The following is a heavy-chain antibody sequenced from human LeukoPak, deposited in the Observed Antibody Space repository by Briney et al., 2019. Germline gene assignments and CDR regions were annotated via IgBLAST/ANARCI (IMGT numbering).Heavy chain of an antibody. D-gene: IGHD2-21*01. J-gene: IGHJ4*02. CDR1: GFTFNDAS. Sequence: GGSLRLSCAASGFTFNDASMSWVRQAPGKGLEWVDRIKSKSDGETTDYDATVKGRFTISRDESINTLYLQINSLKTEDTAVYYCTTDIQDYWGQGTLVTVSS. CDR3: TTDIQDY. CDR2: IKSKSDGETT. V-gene: IGHV3-15*01.